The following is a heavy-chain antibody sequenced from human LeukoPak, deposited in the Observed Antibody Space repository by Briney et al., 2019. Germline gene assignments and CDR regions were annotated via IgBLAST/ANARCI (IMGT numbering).Heavy chain of an antibody. D-gene: IGHD3-10*01. V-gene: IGHV3-74*01. CDR2: INSDGSST. CDR3: ATDLIHYYASGAKT. CDR1: GFTFSNYW. Sequence: GGSLRLSCAASGFTFSNYWMHWVRQGPGKGLVWVSRINSDGSSTSYADSVKGRFTISRDNAKNSLYLQMNSLRVEDSAVYYCATDLIHYYASGAKTWGQGTLVTVSS. J-gene: IGHJ5*02.